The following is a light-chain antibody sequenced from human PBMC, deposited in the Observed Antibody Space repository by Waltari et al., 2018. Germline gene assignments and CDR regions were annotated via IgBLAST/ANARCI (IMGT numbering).Light chain of an antibody. V-gene: IGKV3-15*01. CDR3: QQYSTWPPIT. CDR1: QSISNN. J-gene: IGKJ5*01. Sequence: EIVLTQSPATLSVSPGESATLSCRASQSISNNLAWYQQKPGQAPRLLIYGASTRATCFPGRFSGSGSGTEFTLTISSLQSDDSAVYYCQQYSTWPPITFGQGTRLEIK. CDR2: GAS.